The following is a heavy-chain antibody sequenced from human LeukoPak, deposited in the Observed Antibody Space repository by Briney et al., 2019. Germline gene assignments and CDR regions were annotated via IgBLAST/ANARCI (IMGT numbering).Heavy chain of an antibody. Sequence: GSVKVSCKASGYTFTGYYMHWVRQAPGQGLEWMGWINPNSGGTNYAQKFQGRVTMTRDTSISTAHMELSRLRSDDTAVYYCARVHYYGSGCDYWGQGTLVTVSS. D-gene: IGHD3-10*01. J-gene: IGHJ4*02. V-gene: IGHV1-2*02. CDR3: ARVHYYGSGCDY. CDR2: INPNSGGT. CDR1: GYTFTGYY.